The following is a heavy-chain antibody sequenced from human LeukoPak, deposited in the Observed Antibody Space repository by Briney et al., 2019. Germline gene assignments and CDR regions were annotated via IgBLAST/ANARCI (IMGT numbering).Heavy chain of an antibody. J-gene: IGHJ3*02. CDR1: GFTFSDYY. V-gene: IGHV3-11*04. CDR3: ARVIADDDAFDI. CDR2: ISSSGSTI. Sequence: PGGSLRLSCAASGFTFSDYYMSWIRQAPGKGLEWVSYISSSGSTIYYADSVKGRFTISRDNAKNSLYLQMNSPRAEDTAVYYCARVIADDDAFDIWGQGTMVTVSS. D-gene: IGHD2-21*01.